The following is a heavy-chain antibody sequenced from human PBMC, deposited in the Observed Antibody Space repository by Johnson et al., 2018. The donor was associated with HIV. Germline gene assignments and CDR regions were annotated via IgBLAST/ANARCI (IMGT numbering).Heavy chain of an antibody. CDR2: ISSTGTTI. CDR1: GFTFSDYS. CDR3: AREWLYDALDI. D-gene: IGHD3-22*01. V-gene: IGHV3-11*04. Sequence: QVQLVESGGGLVKPGGSLRLSCAASGFTFSDYSMSWIRQAPGKGLDWVSYISSTGTTIYYADSVKVRFTISRDNARKSLYLQMNSLRAEDTTVYYCAREWLYDALDIWGQGTMVTVSS. J-gene: IGHJ3*02.